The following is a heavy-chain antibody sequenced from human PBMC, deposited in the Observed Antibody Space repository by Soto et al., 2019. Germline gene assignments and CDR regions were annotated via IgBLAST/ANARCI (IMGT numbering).Heavy chain of an antibody. CDR3: ARVGRPQHLLTGFDN. J-gene: IGHJ5*02. D-gene: IGHD3-16*01. CDR2: IRPDGSNR. Sequence: QVQLVESGGGVVQPGWSLILSCVTSGFTFSDYAMHWVRQAPGKGLEWVAVIRPDGSNRYYADSVKGRFTISRDISKNTLYLKMSSLRADDTAVYFCARVGRPQHLLTGFDNWGQGTLVTVSS. V-gene: IGHV3-33*01. CDR1: GFTFSDYA.